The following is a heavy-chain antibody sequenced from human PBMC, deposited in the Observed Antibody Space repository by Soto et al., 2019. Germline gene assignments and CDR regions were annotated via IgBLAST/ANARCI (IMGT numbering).Heavy chain of an antibody. D-gene: IGHD2-2*01. Sequence: QVQLVQSGAEVKKPGSSVKVSCKASGGTFSSYAISWVRQAPGQGLEWMGGIIPIFGTANYAQKFQGRVTITADESTSTAYMELSSLRSEDTAVYYCARIVVPAARAHYYYGMDVWGQGTTVTVSS. CDR3: ARIVVPAARAHYYYGMDV. V-gene: IGHV1-69*01. CDR1: GGTFSSYA. J-gene: IGHJ6*02. CDR2: IIPIFGTA.